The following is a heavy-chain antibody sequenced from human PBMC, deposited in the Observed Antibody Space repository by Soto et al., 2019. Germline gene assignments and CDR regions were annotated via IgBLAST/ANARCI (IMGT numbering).Heavy chain of an antibody. Sequence: QVQLVQSGAEVKKPGASVKVSCKASGYTFTTYDINWVRQATGQGLEWMGWMNPNSGNTGYAQKFRGRVTMTRNTSISTAYMERSSLRSEDTAVYYWARAASGWYELDYWGKGILVTVSS. D-gene: IGHD6-19*01. J-gene: IGHJ4*02. CDR2: MNPNSGNT. CDR1: GYTFTTYD. V-gene: IGHV1-8*01. CDR3: ARAASGWYELDY.